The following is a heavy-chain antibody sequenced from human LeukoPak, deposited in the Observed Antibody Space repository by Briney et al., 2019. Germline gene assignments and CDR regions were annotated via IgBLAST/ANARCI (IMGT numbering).Heavy chain of an antibody. D-gene: IGHD5-12*01. J-gene: IGHJ4*02. CDR1: GFTFSAYG. V-gene: IGHV3-30*18. CDR3: AKDRGGYTYYPFLSYFFDS. Sequence: GGSLRLSCAASGFTFSAYGIHWVRQAPGKGLEWVTVISYDGNYRNYADSVKGRFTISRDDSKNTLYLQMNSLTTEDTAVYYCAKDRGGYTYYPFLSYFFDSWGQGTLVTVSS. CDR2: ISYDGNYR.